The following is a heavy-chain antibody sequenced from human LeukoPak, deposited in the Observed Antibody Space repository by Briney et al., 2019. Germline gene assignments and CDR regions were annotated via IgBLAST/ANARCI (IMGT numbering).Heavy chain of an antibody. V-gene: IGHV3-21*01. CDR1: GFTFSSYS. Sequence: GGSLRLSCAASGFTFSSYSMTWVRQAPGKGLEWVSSISSSSSYIYYADSVKGRFTISRDNAKNSLYLQMNSLRAEDTAVYYCARGLTYYDFWSGYCLDYWGQGTLVTVSS. CDR2: ISSSSSYI. D-gene: IGHD3-3*01. CDR3: ARGLTYYDFWSGYCLDY. J-gene: IGHJ4*02.